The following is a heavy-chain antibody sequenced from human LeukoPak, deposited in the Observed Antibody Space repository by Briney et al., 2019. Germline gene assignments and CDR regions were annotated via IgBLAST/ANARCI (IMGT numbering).Heavy chain of an antibody. D-gene: IGHD3-10*01. V-gene: IGHV4-59*01. CDR2: IYYSGST. CDR3: ARFMVRGVISPFDY. CDR1: GGSISSYY. J-gene: IGHJ4*02. Sequence: SETLSLTCTVSGGSISSYYWSWIRQPPGKGLEWIGYIYYSGSTNYNPSLKSRVTISVDTSKNQFSLKLSSVTAADTAVYYCARFMVRGVISPFDYWGQGTLVTVSS.